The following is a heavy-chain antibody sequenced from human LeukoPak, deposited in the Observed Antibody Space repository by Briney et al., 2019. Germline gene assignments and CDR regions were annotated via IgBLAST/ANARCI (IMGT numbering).Heavy chain of an antibody. Sequence: KPSETLSLTCTVSGGSINNYYWTWIRQPPGKGLECIGYDYYTGSTYYNPSLKSRVTISVDSSKNQFSLKLNSVTAADTAVYYCARDSSTVTTRHFDYWGQGTLVTVSS. CDR1: GGSINNYY. D-gene: IGHD4-17*01. J-gene: IGHJ4*02. V-gene: IGHV4-59*01. CDR2: DYYTGST. CDR3: ARDSSTVTTRHFDY.